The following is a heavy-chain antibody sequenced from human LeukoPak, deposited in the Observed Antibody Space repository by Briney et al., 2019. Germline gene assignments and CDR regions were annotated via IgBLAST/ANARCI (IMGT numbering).Heavy chain of an antibody. CDR3: ARLPYYDFWSGYYMDV. V-gene: IGHV3-7*01. CDR1: GFTFSSFY. D-gene: IGHD3-3*01. CDR2: IKQDGSEK. J-gene: IGHJ6*03. Sequence: GGSLRLSCAASGFTFSSFYMSWVRQAPGKGLEWVANIKQDGSEKYCVDSVKGRFTISRDNAKNSLYLQMNSLRAEDTAVYYCARLPYYDFWSGYYMDVWGKGTTVTVSS.